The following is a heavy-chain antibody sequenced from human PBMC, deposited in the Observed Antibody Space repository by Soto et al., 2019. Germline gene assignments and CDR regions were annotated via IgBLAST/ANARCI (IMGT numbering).Heavy chain of an antibody. CDR3: ARGGKGLLQPNWFDP. D-gene: IGHD3-22*01. CDR2: ISYDGSNK. Sequence: GGSLRLSCAASGFTFSSYAMHWVRQAPGTGLEWVAVISYDGSNKYYADSVMGRLSISRDNSKNTLYLQMNSLRAEDTAVYYCARGGKGLLQPNWFDPWGQGNLVTVSS. CDR1: GFTFSSYA. J-gene: IGHJ5*02. V-gene: IGHV3-30-3*01.